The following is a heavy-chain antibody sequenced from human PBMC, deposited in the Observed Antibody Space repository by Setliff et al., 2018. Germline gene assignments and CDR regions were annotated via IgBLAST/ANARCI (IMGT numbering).Heavy chain of an antibody. D-gene: IGHD2-2*01. V-gene: IGHV4-61*09. Sequence: PSETLSLTCAVSGVTISNTASYWSWIRQPAGKGLEWIGQIYVGRNTYYNPSLESRVTISLDTSKNQFSLNLTSVTAADTAVYFCATCRYQVPYNYWGQGTLVTVSS. J-gene: IGHJ4*02. CDR1: GVTISNTASY. CDR3: ATCRYQVPYNY. CDR2: IYVGRNT.